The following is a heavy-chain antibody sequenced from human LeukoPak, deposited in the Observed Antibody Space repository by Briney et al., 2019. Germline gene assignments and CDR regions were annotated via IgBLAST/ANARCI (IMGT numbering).Heavy chain of an antibody. Sequence: PGGSLRLSCAASGFTFSSYAMSWVRQAPGKGLEWVSAINGSGGSTYYADSVKGRFTISRDNSKNTLYLQMNSLRAEDTAVYYCAKPTKDIVVVPAATAVDYWGQGTLVTVSS. J-gene: IGHJ4*02. V-gene: IGHV3-23*01. D-gene: IGHD2-2*01. CDR3: AKPTKDIVVVPAATAVDY. CDR2: INGSGGST. CDR1: GFTFSSYA.